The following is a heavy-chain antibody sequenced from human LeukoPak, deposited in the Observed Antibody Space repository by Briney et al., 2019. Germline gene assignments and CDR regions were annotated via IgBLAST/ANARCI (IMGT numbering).Heavy chain of an antibody. Sequence: KPSETLSLTCAVYGGSFSGFYWSWIRQPPGKGLEWIGEINHSGSTNDNPSLKSRVTISVDTSKNQFSLKLSSVTAADTAVYYCARGLATTRFDYWGQGTLVTVSS. CDR2: INHSGST. V-gene: IGHV4-34*01. CDR3: ARGLATTRFDY. CDR1: GGSFSGFY. D-gene: IGHD1-26*01. J-gene: IGHJ4*02.